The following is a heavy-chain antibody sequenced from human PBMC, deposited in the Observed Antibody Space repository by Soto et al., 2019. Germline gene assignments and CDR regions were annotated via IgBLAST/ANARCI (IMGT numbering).Heavy chain of an antibody. CDR2: VYDLDGT. CDR1: GLTVSGNKY. V-gene: IGHV3-53*01. D-gene: IGHD5-12*01. Sequence: DVQLVESGGGLIQPGGSLRLSCVASGLTVSGNKYMAWVRQAPGKGPEWVSGVYDLDGTYYADSVRGRFTTSQGSSTTTVYLPMRDLRPEDTALYFCATWHLREHAYDIWGQGTMVTVSS. CDR3: ATWHLREHAYDI. J-gene: IGHJ3*02.